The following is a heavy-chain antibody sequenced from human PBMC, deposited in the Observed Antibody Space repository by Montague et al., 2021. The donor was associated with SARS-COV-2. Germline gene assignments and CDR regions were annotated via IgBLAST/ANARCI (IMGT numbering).Heavy chain of an antibody. J-gene: IGHJ5*02. CDR2: IYYRGST. V-gene: IGHV4-59*01. Sequence: SETLSLTCTVSNGSINSYYWSWVRQPPGKRLEWIGYIYYRGSTNYNPSLESRVTMSIDTSRNQFSLKLRPVTAADTAVYFCAREGLHNWFDPWGQGTLVIVSS. CDR1: NGSINSYY. CDR3: AREGLHNWFDP.